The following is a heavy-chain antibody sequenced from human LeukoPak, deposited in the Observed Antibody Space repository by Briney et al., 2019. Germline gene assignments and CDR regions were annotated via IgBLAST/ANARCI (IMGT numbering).Heavy chain of an antibody. J-gene: IGHJ4*02. V-gene: IGHV7-4-1*02. CDR2: INTNTGNP. D-gene: IGHD3-22*01. CDR1: GYTFTNYA. CDR3: ARDPNHYYDSSGYYGDY. Sequence: ASVKVTCKASGYTFTNYAMNWVRQAPGQGLEWMGWINTNTGNPTYAQGFTGRFVFSLDTSVSTAYLQISSLKAEDTAVYYCARDPNHYYDSSGYYGDYWGQGTLVTVSS.